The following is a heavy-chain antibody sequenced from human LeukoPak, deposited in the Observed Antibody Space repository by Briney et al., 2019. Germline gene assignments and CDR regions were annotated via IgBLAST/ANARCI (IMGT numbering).Heavy chain of an antibody. Sequence: GGSLRLSCAASGFTFSSYSMNWVRQAPGKGLEWVSSISSSSSYIYYADSVKGRFTISRDNAKNSLYLQMNSLRAEDTAVYYCARRTAVAGTLWHFDYWGQGTLVTVSS. D-gene: IGHD6-19*01. CDR2: ISSSSSYI. CDR3: ARRTAVAGTLWHFDY. CDR1: GFTFSSYS. J-gene: IGHJ4*02. V-gene: IGHV3-21*01.